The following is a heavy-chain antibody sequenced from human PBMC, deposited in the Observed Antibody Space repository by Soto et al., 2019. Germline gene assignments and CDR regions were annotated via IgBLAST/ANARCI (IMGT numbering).Heavy chain of an antibody. CDR3: ARRIVPRETFAY. J-gene: IGHJ4*02. CDR1: GGSISSGGYY. CDR2: IYYSGST. D-gene: IGHD3-22*01. V-gene: IGHV4-31*03. Sequence: PSETLSLTCTVSGGSISSGGYYWSWIRQHPGKGLEWIGYIYYSGSTYYNPSLKSRVTISVDTSKNQFSLTVTSVTAADTAVYFCARRIVPRETFAYWGQGTLVTVSS.